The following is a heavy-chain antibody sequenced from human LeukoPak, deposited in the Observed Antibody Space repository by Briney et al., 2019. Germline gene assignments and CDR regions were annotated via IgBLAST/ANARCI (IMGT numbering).Heavy chain of an antibody. Sequence: PGGSLRLSCAGSGFIFSNYWMHWVRQAPGKGLVWVSRINTVGSSTSYADSLKGRFTISRDNAKNTLYLQMNSLRAEDTAVYYCARVVSSSWTGYYYGMDVWGQGTTVTVSS. CDR1: GFIFSNYW. CDR2: INTVGSST. J-gene: IGHJ6*02. CDR3: ARVVSSSWTGYYYGMDV. V-gene: IGHV3-74*01. D-gene: IGHD6-13*01.